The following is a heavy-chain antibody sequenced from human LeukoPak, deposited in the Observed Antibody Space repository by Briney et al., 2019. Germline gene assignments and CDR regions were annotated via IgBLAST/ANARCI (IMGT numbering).Heavy chain of an antibody. CDR2: IYYSGST. V-gene: IGHV4-59*01. Sequence: PSETLSLTCTVSGGSISSYYWSWIRQPPGKGLEWIGYIYYSGSTNYNPSLKSRVTISVDTSKNQFSLKLSSVTAADTGVYYCARGGRDGYNYGYWGQGTLVTVSS. CDR3: ARGGRDGYNYGY. CDR1: GGSISSYY. J-gene: IGHJ4*02. D-gene: IGHD5-24*01.